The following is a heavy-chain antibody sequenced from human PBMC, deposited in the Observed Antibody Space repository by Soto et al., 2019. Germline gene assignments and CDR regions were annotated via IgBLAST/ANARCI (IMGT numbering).Heavy chain of an antibody. V-gene: IGHV4-4*02. D-gene: IGHD2-15*01. J-gene: IGHJ5*02. CDR1: GASICSSYW. Sequence: LALTCVLPGASICSSYWLTWVRQTPGKRREWIGQIYHTGTTNYTPPLESRVAMSVDKSNNDFSLKLTSVSAADTAVYYCTPLPPRIVVKVTEIPTWGRGTLVTVSS. CDR3: TPLPPRIVVKVTEIPT. CDR2: IYHTGTT.